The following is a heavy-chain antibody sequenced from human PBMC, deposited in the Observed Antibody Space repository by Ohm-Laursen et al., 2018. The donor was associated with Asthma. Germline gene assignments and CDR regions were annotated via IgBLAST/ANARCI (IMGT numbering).Heavy chain of an antibody. D-gene: IGHD6-19*01. J-gene: IGHJ4*02. CDR1: GFTFSSYT. CDR2: VSGLDSGAHT. Sequence: SLRLSCTASGFTFSSYTMSWVRQAPGKGLEWLSIVSGLDSGAHTYYADSVKGRFTISRDNSKSTLFLQMNSLRAEDTAVYYCAKAPYAVAGTLSVDYWGQGTLVTVSS. CDR3: AKAPYAVAGTLSVDY. V-gene: IGHV3-23*01.